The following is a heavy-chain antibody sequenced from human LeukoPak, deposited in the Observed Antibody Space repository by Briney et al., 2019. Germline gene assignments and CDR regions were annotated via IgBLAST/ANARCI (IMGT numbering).Heavy chain of an antibody. V-gene: IGHV3-7*01. Sequence: GGSLRLSCAASGFTFSSYWMRWVRQAPAKGLEWVANIKQDGSEKYYVDSVKGRFTISRDNAKNSLYLQMNSLRAEDTAVYYCAREKGDSSGWYYRLGYYYYYMDVWGKGTTVTISS. CDR2: IKQDGSEK. D-gene: IGHD6-19*01. CDR3: AREKGDSSGWYYRLGYYYYYMDV. J-gene: IGHJ6*03. CDR1: GFTFSSYW.